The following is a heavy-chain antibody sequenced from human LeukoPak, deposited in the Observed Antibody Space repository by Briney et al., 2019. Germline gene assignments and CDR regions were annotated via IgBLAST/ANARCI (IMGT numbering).Heavy chain of an antibody. J-gene: IGHJ4*02. D-gene: IGHD1-26*01. CDR3: AKDGIQWELPFDY. CDR2: ISGSGGST. V-gene: IGHV3-23*01. Sequence: GGSLRLSCAASGFTFSSYAMSWVRQAPGKGLEWVSAISGSGGSTYYADSMKGRFTISRDNSKNTLYLQMNSLRAEDTAVYYCAKDGIQWELPFDYWGQGTLVTVSS. CDR1: GFTFSSYA.